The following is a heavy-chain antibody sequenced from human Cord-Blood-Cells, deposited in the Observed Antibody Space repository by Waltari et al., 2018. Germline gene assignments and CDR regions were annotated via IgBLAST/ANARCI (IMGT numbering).Heavy chain of an antibody. CDR3: ARVQQQLVTTYYYYGMDV. D-gene: IGHD6-13*01. Sequence: QVQLVQSGAEVKKPGSSVKVSCKASGGTFSSYAISWVRQAPGQGLEWMGGIIPIFGTANYAQKFQGRATITADESTSTAYMELSSLRSEDTAVYYCARVQQQLVTTYYYYGMDVWGQGTTVTVSS. J-gene: IGHJ6*02. CDR2: IIPIFGTA. V-gene: IGHV1-69*01. CDR1: GGTFSSYA.